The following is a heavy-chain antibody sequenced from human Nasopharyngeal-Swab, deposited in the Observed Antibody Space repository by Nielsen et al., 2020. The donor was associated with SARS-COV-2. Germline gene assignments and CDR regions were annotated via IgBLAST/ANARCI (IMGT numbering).Heavy chain of an antibody. CDR3: ARGGQQPL. D-gene: IGHD6-13*01. CDR1: GFTFRTYN. V-gene: IGHV3-21*01. CDR2: ISGRTTYI. J-gene: IGHJ4*02. Sequence: LSLTCAASGFTFRTYNMHWVRQAPGKGLEWVSSISGRTTYIYYADSMKGRFTISRDNAKNSLYLQMSSLRAEDTAIYYCARGGQQPLWGQGTLVTVSS.